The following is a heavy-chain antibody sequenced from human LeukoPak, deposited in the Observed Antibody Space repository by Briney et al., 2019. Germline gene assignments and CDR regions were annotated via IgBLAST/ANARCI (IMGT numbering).Heavy chain of an antibody. Sequence: GGSLRLSCAASGLSVPSTFMSWVRQTPGKGLEWVSSVFGGGGTRYADSVMGRFTISRDNSKSTLYLQMNSLRAGDTAVYYCARTYTNNAGYYLYWGQGTLVTVSS. CDR1: GLSVPSTF. CDR3: ARTYTNNAGYYLY. J-gene: IGHJ4*02. V-gene: IGHV3-53*01. CDR2: VFGGGGT. D-gene: IGHD3-22*01.